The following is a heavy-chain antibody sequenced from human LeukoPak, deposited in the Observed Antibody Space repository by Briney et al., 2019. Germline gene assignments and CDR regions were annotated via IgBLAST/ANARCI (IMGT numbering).Heavy chain of an antibody. J-gene: IGHJ4*02. CDR3: ARDLGVVYALGFDY. CDR2: INQEGSEK. Sequence: GGSLRLSCAASGFTFSRYWMNWVRQAPGKGLEWVANINQEGSEKYSVDSVKGRFTTSRDNAKNSLYLQMNSLRAEDTAVYYCARDLGVVYALGFDYWGQGTLVTVSS. D-gene: IGHD2-8*02. CDR1: GFTFSRYW. V-gene: IGHV3-7*05.